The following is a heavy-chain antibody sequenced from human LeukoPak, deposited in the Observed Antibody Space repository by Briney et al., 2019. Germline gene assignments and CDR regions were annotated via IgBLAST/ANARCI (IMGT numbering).Heavy chain of an antibody. Sequence: GGSLRLSCAASGFTPRTYEMNWVRQAPGMGLEWVLYISSSGDFILYADSVRGLFTLSRENPKNSLFPQMNSLRAEHTAIYYSTRHDFKTDSTYVSDNWGQGTLVTVSS. D-gene: IGHD3-22*01. CDR2: ISSSGDFI. CDR3: TRHDFKTDSTYVSDN. V-gene: IGHV3-48*03. CDR1: GFTPRTYE. J-gene: IGHJ4*02.